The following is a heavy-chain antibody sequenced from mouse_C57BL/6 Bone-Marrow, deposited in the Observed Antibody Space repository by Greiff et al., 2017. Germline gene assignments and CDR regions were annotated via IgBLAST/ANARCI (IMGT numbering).Heavy chain of an antibody. J-gene: IGHJ1*03. CDR2: IYPRSGNT. Sequence: VQLQQSGAELARPGASVKLSCKASGYTFTSYGISWVKQRPGQGLEWIGEIYPRSGNTNYNEKFKGKATLTADKSSSTAYMELRSLTSEDSAVYVCSRGDYCGSSGGGYFDVWGRGTAVTVSS. D-gene: IGHD1-1*01. CDR3: SRGDYCGSSGGGYFDV. CDR1: GYTFTSYG. V-gene: IGHV1-81*01.